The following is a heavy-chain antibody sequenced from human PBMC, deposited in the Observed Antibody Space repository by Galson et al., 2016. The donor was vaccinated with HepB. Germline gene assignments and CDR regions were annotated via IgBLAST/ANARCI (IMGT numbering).Heavy chain of an antibody. V-gene: IGHV3-30*19. CDR1: GFRFGTYG. CDR3: AKRHEYCPPVGCSVDY. CDR2: DSMDGRRK. J-gene: IGHJ4*02. Sequence: SLRLSCAASGFRFGTYGMHWVRQAPGKGLEWVAADSMDGRRKFYADSVKGRFTISRDDSNNILFLQMSSLRVDDAAVYFCAKRHEYCPPVGCSVDYWGQGTLVIVSS. D-gene: IGHD2/OR15-2a*01.